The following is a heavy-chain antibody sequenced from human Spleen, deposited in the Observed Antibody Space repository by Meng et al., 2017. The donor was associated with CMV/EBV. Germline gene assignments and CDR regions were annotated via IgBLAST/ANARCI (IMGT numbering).Heavy chain of an antibody. CDR3: AIRSRDGYNYVGAFDI. D-gene: IGHD5-24*01. J-gene: IGHJ3*02. CDR1: GYSISSGYY. Sequence: SETLSLTCTVSGYSISSGYYWGWIRQPPGKGLEWIGSIYHSGSTYYNPSLKSRVTISVDTSKNQFSLKLSSVTAADTAVYYCAIRSRDGYNYVGAFDIWGQGTMVTVSS. V-gene: IGHV4-38-2*02. CDR2: IYHSGST.